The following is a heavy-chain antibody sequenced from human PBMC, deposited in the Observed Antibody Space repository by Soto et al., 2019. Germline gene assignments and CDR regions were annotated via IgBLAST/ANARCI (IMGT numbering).Heavy chain of an antibody. Sequence: SETLSLTCTVSGGSISSSSYYWGWIRQPPGKGLEWIGSIYYSGSTYYNPSLKSRVTISVDTSKNQFSLKLSSVTAADTAVYYCAYSSGCYWFDYRGKGTLVTVSS. D-gene: IGHD6-19*01. J-gene: IGHJ4*02. CDR1: GGSISSSSYY. CDR2: IYYSGST. V-gene: IGHV4-39*01. CDR3: AYSSGCYWFDY.